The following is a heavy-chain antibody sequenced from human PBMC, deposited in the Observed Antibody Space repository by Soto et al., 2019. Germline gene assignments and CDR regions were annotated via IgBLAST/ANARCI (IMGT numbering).Heavy chain of an antibody. Sequence: GESLKISCKGSGYSFTSYWIGWVRQMPGKGLEWMGIIYPGDSDIRYSPSFQGQVTISADKAISTAYLQWSGLKASDTAIYYCARQLPYGCNSYYGMDVWGQGTTVTVSS. J-gene: IGHJ6*02. D-gene: IGHD2-2*01. CDR3: ARQLPYGCNSYYGMDV. CDR1: GYSFTSYW. CDR2: IYPGDSDI. V-gene: IGHV5-51*01.